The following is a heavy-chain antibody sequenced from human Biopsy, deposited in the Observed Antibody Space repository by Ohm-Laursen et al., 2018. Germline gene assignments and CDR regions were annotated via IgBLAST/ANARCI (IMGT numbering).Heavy chain of an antibody. J-gene: IGHJ2*01. CDR1: GGSISSYY. V-gene: IGHV4-59*01. Sequence: TLSLTCTVSGGSISSYYWSWIRQPPGKGLEWIGYMYNRGSTNYSPSLKSRVTILLDTSKNQFSLKLSSVTVADTAVYYCARHAPSYSGSYWRYFDLWGRGTLVTVSS. CDR3: ARHAPSYSGSYWRYFDL. CDR2: MYNRGST. D-gene: IGHD1-26*01.